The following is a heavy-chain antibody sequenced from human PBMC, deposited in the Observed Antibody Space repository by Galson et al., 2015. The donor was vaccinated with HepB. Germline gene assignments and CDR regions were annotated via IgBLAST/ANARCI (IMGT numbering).Heavy chain of an antibody. CDR2: IIPILGIA. CDR3: ARDQTDCSSTSCYTLSSWYYYYMDV. CDR1: GGTFSSYA. D-gene: IGHD2-2*02. V-gene: IGHV1-69*04. Sequence: SVKVSCKASGGTFSSYAISWVRQAPGQGLEWMGRIIPILGIANYAQKFQGRVTITADKSTSTAYMELSSLRSEDTAVYYCARDQTDCSSTSCYTLSSWYYYYMDVWGKGTTVTVSS. J-gene: IGHJ6*03.